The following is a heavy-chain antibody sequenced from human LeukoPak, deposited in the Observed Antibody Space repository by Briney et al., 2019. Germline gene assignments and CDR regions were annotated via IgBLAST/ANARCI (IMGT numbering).Heavy chain of an antibody. V-gene: IGHV4-39*07. J-gene: IGHJ4*02. Sequence: SETLSLTCTVSGGSISSSSYYWGWIRQPPGKGLEWIGSIYYSGSTYYNPSLKSRVTISVDTSKNQFSLKLSSVTAADTAVYYCARGYGSGILDYWGQGTLVTVSS. CDR3: ARGYGSGILDY. CDR2: IYYSGST. D-gene: IGHD3-10*01. CDR1: GGSISSSSYY.